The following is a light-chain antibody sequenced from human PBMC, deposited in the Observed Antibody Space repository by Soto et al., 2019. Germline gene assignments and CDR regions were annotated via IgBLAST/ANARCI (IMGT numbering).Light chain of an antibody. Sequence: EIVLTQSPATLSLSPGERATLSCGASQSVSSSYLAWYQQKPGLAPRLLIYDASSRATGIPDRFSGSGSGTDFTLTXSRLXPEDFAXXXXXXXXXSPPLTFGGGTKVEIK. CDR1: QSVSSSY. J-gene: IGKJ4*01. CDR3: XXXXXSPPLT. V-gene: IGKV3D-20*01. CDR2: DAS.